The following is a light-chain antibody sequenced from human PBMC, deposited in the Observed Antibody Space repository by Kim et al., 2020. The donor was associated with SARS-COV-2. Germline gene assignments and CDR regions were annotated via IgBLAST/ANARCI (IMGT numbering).Light chain of an antibody. J-gene: IGKJ5*01. V-gene: IGKV3-11*01. CDR3: KQGSNWPT. CDR2: DAS. CDR1: QSVSSY. Sequence: EIVLTQSPATLSLSPGERATLSCRASQSVSSYLAWYQQKPGQAPRLLIYDASNRATGIPARFSGSGSGTDFTLTISSLEPEDFAVYYCKQGSNWPTYSQVTRL.